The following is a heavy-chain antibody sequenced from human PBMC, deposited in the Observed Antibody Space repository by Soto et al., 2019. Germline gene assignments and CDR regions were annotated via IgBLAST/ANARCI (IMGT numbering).Heavy chain of an antibody. Sequence: SVKVSCKASGGTFSSYAISWVRQAPGQGLEWMGGIIPIFGTANYAQKFQGRVTITADKSTSTAYMELSSLRSDDTAVYYCARDIKAGPRRFDPWGQGTLVTVSS. V-gene: IGHV1-69*06. CDR2: IIPIFGTA. CDR1: GGTFSSYA. CDR3: ARDIKAGPRRFDP. J-gene: IGHJ5*02. D-gene: IGHD6-19*01.